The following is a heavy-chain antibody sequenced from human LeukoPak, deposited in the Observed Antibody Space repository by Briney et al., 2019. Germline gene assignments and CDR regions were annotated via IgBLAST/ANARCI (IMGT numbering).Heavy chain of an antibody. D-gene: IGHD1-26*01. V-gene: IGHV3-7*01. CDR1: GFTFSSYA. CDR3: ARLVGATPYYFDY. Sequence: GGSLRLSCAASGFTFSSYAMSWVRQAPGKGLEWVANIKQDGSEKYYVDSVKGRFTISRDNAKNSLYLQMNSLRAEDTAVYYCARLVGATPYYFDYWGQGTLVTVSS. CDR2: IKQDGSEK. J-gene: IGHJ4*02.